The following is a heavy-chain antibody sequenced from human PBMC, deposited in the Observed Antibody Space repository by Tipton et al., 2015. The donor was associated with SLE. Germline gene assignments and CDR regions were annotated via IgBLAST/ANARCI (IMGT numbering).Heavy chain of an antibody. J-gene: IGHJ4*02. CDR2: IYSGGST. V-gene: IGHV3-53*04. D-gene: IGHD5-12*01. Sequence: QLVQSGGGLVQPGGSLRLSCAASGFTVSSNYMSWVRQAPGKGLEWVSVIYSGGSTYYADSVKGRFTISRDNAKNSLYLQMNSLRAEDTALYYCAKAVTREDIVATIDYWGQGTVVTVSS. CDR3: AKAVTREDIVATIDY. CDR1: GFTVSSNY.